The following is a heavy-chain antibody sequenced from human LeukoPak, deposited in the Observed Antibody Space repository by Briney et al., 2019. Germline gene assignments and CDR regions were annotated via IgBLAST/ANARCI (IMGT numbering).Heavy chain of an antibody. D-gene: IGHD2-15*01. Sequence: QPGGSLRLSCTASGFTFSNHAMHWVRQAPGKGLEWVTLVWYDGNRKYYADSVKGRFTISRDNSKNSVYLQMNSLRAEDTAVYYCARFRSGGSFRASLYYYYYYMDVWGKGTTVTVSS. CDR2: VWYDGNRK. J-gene: IGHJ6*03. V-gene: IGHV3-33*01. CDR1: GFTFSNHA. CDR3: ARFRSGGSFRASLYYYYYYMDV.